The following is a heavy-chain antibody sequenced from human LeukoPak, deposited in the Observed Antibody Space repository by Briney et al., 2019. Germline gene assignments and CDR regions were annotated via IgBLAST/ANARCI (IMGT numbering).Heavy chain of an antibody. J-gene: IGHJ1*01. CDR1: GYTCSSYW. CDR2: IYPIESKT. D-gene: IGHD5-24*01. V-gene: IGHV5-51*01. CDR3: ATRDGYNLLS. Sequence: GESLKISCKGSGYTCSSYWIGWVRQMPGKGLEWIGIIYPIESKTKYSQSFEGQVTISADKSINTAYLQWSSLKASDTAMYYCATRDGYNLLSWGQGTLVTVSS.